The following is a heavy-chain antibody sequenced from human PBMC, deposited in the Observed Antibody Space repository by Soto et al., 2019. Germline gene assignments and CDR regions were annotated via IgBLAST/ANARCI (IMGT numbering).Heavy chain of an antibody. CDR1: GFTFSAYA. J-gene: IGHJ4*02. CDR2: ISASAITT. V-gene: IGHV3-23*04. Sequence: EVQLVDSGGGLVQPGESLRLSCAGSGFTFSAYAMSWVRQAPGKGLEWVSSISASAITTYNTDSVRGRFTISRDNSRNTVYLQMNSLRAEDTAVYFCAKPPGFNIVVPAYFDYWGGGTRVTVAS. D-gene: IGHD2-15*01. CDR3: AKPPGFNIVVPAYFDY.